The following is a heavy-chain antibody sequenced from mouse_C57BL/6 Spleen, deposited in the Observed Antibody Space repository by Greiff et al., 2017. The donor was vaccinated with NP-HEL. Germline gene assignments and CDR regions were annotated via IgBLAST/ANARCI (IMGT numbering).Heavy chain of an antibody. D-gene: IGHD1-1*01. CDR3: AREGVVANFDY. J-gene: IGHJ2*01. Sequence: EVMLVESGGGLVKPGGSLKLSCAASGFTFSSYAMSWVRQTPEKRLEWVATISDGGSYTYYPDNVKGRFTISRDNAKNNLYLQMSHLKSEDTAMYYCAREGVVANFDYWGQGTTLTVSS. CDR2: ISDGGSYT. CDR1: GFTFSSYA. V-gene: IGHV5-4*01.